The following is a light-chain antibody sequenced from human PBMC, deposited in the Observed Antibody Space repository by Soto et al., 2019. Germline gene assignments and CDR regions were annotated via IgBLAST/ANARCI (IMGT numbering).Light chain of an antibody. CDR1: QSVAIH. J-gene: IGKJ1*01. V-gene: IGKV3-15*01. Sequence: IVMPQSPATLSVSPGESATLSFRASQSVAIHLVWFQQKPGQVPRLLIFGASTRAPGIPDRFSGSGSGTEFSLTISSLESEDFVVYYCQQDGSSPRTFGQGTKV. CDR2: GAS. CDR3: QQDGSSPRT.